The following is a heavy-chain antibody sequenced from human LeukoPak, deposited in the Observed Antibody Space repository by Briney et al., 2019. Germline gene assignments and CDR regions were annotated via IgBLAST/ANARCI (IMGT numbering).Heavy chain of an antibody. CDR3: ARDEWVGDVGYDC. D-gene: IGHD3-10*01. CDR1: GFTVSSNY. Sequence: GGSLRLSCAASGFTVSSNYMSWVRQAPGKGLEWVSVIYSGGSTYYAESVKGRFTISRDNSKHTLYLQMNSLRAEDTAVYYCARDEWVGDVGYDCWGQGALVTVSS. CDR2: IYSGGST. J-gene: IGHJ4*02. V-gene: IGHV3-53*01.